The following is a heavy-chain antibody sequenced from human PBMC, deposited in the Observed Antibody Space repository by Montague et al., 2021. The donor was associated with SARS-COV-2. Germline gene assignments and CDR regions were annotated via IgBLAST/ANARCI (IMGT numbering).Heavy chain of an antibody. Sequence: SRRLSCAASGFNFGVYEMNWVRQTPGKGLEWVSYINGGSSVMYYADSVMSRFTISRDNAESSLYLQMNSLRAEDKAVYYCAPAVPVADDSWGQGTLVTVSS. V-gene: IGHV3-48*03. J-gene: IGHJ5*02. CDR1: GFNFGVYE. D-gene: IGHD2-2*01. CDR2: INGGSSVM. CDR3: APAVPVADDS.